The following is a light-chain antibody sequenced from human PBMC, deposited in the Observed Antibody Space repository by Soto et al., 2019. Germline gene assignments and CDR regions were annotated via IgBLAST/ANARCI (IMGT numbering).Light chain of an antibody. Sequence: QSVLTQQPSASGTPGQRVTISCSGRSSNIGSNYVYWYQQFPGTAPKLLIYKNNERPSGVPDRFSGSKSGTSASLAISGLRSEDEADYYCATWDDSLNSPLFGGGTKLTVL. J-gene: IGLJ2*01. CDR2: KNN. CDR1: SSNIGSNY. V-gene: IGLV1-47*01. CDR3: ATWDDSLNSPL.